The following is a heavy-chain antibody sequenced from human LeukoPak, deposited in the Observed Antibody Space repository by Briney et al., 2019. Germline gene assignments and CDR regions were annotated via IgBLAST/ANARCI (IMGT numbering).Heavy chain of an antibody. V-gene: IGHV1-69*13. D-gene: IGHD3-10*01. CDR2: IIPMFGTA. J-gene: IGHJ4*02. CDR3: ARVLNLRNYYGSGSFDY. CDR1: GGTFSSFP. Sequence: SVKVSCKASGGTFSSFPISWVRQAPGQGLEWMGGIIPMFGTANYAQKFQGRVTITADESTSTAYMELSSLRSEDTAVYYCARVLNLRNYYGSGSFDYWGQGTLVTVSS.